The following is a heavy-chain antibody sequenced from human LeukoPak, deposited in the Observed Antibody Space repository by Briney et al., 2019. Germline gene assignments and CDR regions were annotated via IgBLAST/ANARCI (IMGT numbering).Heavy chain of an antibody. D-gene: IGHD6-13*01. J-gene: IGHJ5*02. V-gene: IGHV3-30-3*01. CDR3: ARELAAAVFDP. CDR1: GFTFSSYA. CDR2: ISYDGSNK. Sequence: PGGSLRLSCAASGFTFSSYAMHWVRQAPGKGLEWVAVISYDGSNKYYADSVEGRFTISRDNSKNTLYLQMNSLRAEDTAVYYCARELAAAVFDPWGQGTLVTVSS.